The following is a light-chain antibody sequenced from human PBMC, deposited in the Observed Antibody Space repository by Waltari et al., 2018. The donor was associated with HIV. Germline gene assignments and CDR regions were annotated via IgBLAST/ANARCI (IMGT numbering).Light chain of an antibody. Sequence: YVLTQPPSVSVAPGTTAKISCGENTIGSKSVHWYQQRPGQPPVLVIYYDADRPSGIPERFFGSNSGSTATLTITRVEVGDEADYFCQIWNNSSDHWVFGAGTTLTVL. CDR1: TIGSKS. CDR3: QIWNNSSDHWV. V-gene: IGLV3-21*01. J-gene: IGLJ3*02. CDR2: YDA.